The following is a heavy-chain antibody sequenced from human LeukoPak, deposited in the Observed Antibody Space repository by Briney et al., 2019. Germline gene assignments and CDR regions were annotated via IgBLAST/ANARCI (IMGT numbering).Heavy chain of an antibody. CDR1: GFTLSIYG. CDR3: AKDVTGVEGMDV. V-gene: IGHV3-30*18. Sequence: QSGGSLRLSCAASGFTLSIYGMYWVRQAPGKGLEWVAVISYDGINKYHADSVKGRFTISRDNSKNTLYLQMNSLRAEDTAVYYCAKDVTGVEGMDVWGQGTTVTVSS. J-gene: IGHJ6*02. D-gene: IGHD7-27*01. CDR2: ISYDGINK.